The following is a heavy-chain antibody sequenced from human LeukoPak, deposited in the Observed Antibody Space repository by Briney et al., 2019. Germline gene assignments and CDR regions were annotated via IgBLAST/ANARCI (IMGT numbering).Heavy chain of an antibody. D-gene: IGHD5-24*01. CDR2: IKQDDSEI. CDR1: GFTFSNYW. Sequence: PGGSLRLSCAASGFTFSNYWMTWVRQAPGKGLEWVANIKQDDSEIYYVDSVKGRFTISRDNAKNSLYLQMSNLRIEDTAVYYCARLRSLDQWGQGTLVTVSS. CDR3: ARLRSLDQ. J-gene: IGHJ4*02. V-gene: IGHV3-7*01.